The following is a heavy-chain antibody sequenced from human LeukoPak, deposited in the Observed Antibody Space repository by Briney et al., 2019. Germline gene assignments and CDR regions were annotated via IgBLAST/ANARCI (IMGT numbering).Heavy chain of an antibody. CDR1: GGSISSSSYY. CDR2: IYYSGTT. J-gene: IGHJ6*03. V-gene: IGHV4-39*01. Sequence: SETLSLTCSVSGGSISSSSYYWNWIRQPPGKWLEWVGSIYYSGTTYYNSSLKSRVTISEDTSKNRFSLMLTSVTAADTAVYYCARQVSDYFYYYIDVWGEGTTV. CDR3: ARQVSDYFYYYIDV.